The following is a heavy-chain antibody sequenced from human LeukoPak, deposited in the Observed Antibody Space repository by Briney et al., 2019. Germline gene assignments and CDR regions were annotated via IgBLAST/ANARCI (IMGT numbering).Heavy chain of an antibody. D-gene: IGHD3-16*01. CDR2: ISNDALRT. J-gene: IGHJ4*02. V-gene: IGHV3-23*01. Sequence: GGSLSLACAASGFTFSTYAMSWVRQVPGKGLEWVSTISNDALRTYYADSVKGRFTISRDNYKNMADLQMNSLRAEDTAVYFCVNDRGAIMGDYWGQGTLVTVSS. CDR1: GFTFSTYA. CDR3: VNDRGAIMGDY.